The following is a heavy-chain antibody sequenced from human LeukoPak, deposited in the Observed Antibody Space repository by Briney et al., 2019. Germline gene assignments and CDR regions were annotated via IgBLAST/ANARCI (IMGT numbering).Heavy chain of an antibody. CDR3: TRHTSPTFDY. CDR2: VSANSGDT. CDR1: GYTFTSHD. Sequence: ASVTVSCKASGYTFTSHDINWVRQAAGQAPEWIGWVSANSGDTGYAQKFQGRVTITKSTSISTAYMELSSLRSDDTAVYYCTRHTSPTFDYWGQGTLVTVSS. V-gene: IGHV1-8*01. D-gene: IGHD2-2*01. J-gene: IGHJ4*02.